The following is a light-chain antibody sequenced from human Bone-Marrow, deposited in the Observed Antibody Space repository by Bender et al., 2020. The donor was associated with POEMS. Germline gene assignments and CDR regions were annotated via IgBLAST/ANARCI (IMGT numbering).Light chain of an antibody. J-gene: IGLJ2*01. CDR3: SSYASSNTVL. V-gene: IGLV2-14*01. Sequence: QSALTQPASVSGSPGQSITISCTGTNSDVVNFNHVSWYQQHPGKAPKLIIYEVGSRPSGVSDRFSGSKSGNTASLTISGLQGEDEAHYYCSSYASSNTVLFGGGTKLTVL. CDR1: NSDVVNFNH. CDR2: EVG.